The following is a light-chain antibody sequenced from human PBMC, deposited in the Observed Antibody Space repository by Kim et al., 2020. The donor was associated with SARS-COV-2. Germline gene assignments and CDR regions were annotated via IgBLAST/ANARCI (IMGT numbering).Light chain of an antibody. Sequence: GEAVTPSCSGNGHTRSLLAWYQHKPGQGPRLLIFGASTRATGVPDRFSASGSGTEFALTISRLQPEDFAVYYCQYNNGWEWTFGQGTKVDIK. CDR1: GHTRSL. CDR2: GAS. J-gene: IGKJ1*01. V-gene: IGKV3D-15*01. CDR3: QYNNGWEWT.